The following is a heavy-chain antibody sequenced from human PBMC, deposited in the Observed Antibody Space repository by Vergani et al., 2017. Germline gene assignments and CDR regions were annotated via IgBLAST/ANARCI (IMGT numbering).Heavy chain of an antibody. CDR1: GFTFSSYS. D-gene: IGHD2-15*01. CDR3: ARDATVHCSGGSCYSNSNYYYYYMDV. V-gene: IGHV3-48*01. CDR2: ISSSSSTI. Sequence: EVQLVESGGGLVQPGGSLRLSCAASGFTFSSYSMNWVRQAPGKGLEWVSYISSSSSTIYYADTVKGRFTISRDNAKNSLYLQMNSLRAEDTAVYYCARDATVHCSGGSCYSNSNYYYYYMDVWGKGTTVTVSS. J-gene: IGHJ6*03.